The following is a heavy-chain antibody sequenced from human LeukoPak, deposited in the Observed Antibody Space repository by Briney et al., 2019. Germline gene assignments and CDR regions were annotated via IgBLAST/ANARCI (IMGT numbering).Heavy chain of an antibody. CDR1: GFTFDDYA. J-gene: IGHJ4*02. Sequence: GGPLRLSCAASGFTFDDYAMHWVRQAPGKGLEWVSLISGDGGSTYYADSVKGRFTIFRDNSKNSLYLQMNSLRTEDTALYYCAFRLPARYWGQGTLVTVSS. CDR2: ISGDGGST. D-gene: IGHD2-15*01. V-gene: IGHV3-43*02. CDR3: AFRLPARY.